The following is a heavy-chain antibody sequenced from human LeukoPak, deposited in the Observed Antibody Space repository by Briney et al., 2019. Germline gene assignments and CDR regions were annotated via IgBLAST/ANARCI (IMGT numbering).Heavy chain of an antibody. J-gene: IGHJ4*02. V-gene: IGHV3-33*06. CDR1: GFTFSSYG. Sequence: GRSLRLSCAASGFTFSSYGMHWVRKAPGKGLEWVAVIWYDGSNKYYADSVKGRFTISRDNSKNTLYLQMNSLRADDTAVFYCAKDGGFYGENFDYWGQGTLVTVSS. CDR2: IWYDGSNK. CDR3: AKDGGFYGENFDY. D-gene: IGHD4-17*01.